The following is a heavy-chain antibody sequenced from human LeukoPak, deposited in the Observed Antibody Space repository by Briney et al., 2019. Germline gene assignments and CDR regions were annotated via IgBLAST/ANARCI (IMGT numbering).Heavy chain of an antibody. CDR3: ARYNNDSMVRGVIISYWYFDL. Sequence: MASETLSLTCTVSGGSISSYYWSWIRQPPGKGLEWIGYIYYSGSTNYNPSLKSRVTISVDTSKNQFSLKLSSVTAADTAVYYCARYNNDSMVRGVIISYWYFDLWGRGTLVTVSS. CDR2: IYYSGST. CDR1: GGSISSYY. J-gene: IGHJ2*01. D-gene: IGHD3-10*01. V-gene: IGHV4-59*01.